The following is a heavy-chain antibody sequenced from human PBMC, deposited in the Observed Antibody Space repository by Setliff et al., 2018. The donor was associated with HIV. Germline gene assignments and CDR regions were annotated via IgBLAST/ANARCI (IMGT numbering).Heavy chain of an antibody. CDR2: IYYSGST. D-gene: IGHD5-18*01. V-gene: IGHV4-39*07. CDR1: GGSISSSSYY. J-gene: IGHJ4*02. Sequence: PSETLSLTCTVSGGSISSSSYYWGWIRQPPGKGLEWIGSIYYSGSTYYNPSLKSRVTISVDTSKNQFSLKLTSVTPADTAVYYCASGEYSYGYRFDYWGQGTLVTVSS. CDR3: ASGEYSYGYRFDY.